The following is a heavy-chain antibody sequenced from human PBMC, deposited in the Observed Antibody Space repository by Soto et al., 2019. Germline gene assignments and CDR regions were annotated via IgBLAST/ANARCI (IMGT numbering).Heavy chain of an antibody. CDR3: ARALVVVVAATPGTYDAFDI. CDR1: GESFSGYY. CDR2: INHSGST. D-gene: IGHD2-15*01. V-gene: IGHV4-34*01. Sequence: SETLSLTCAVYGESFSGYYWSWIRQPPGKGLEWIGEINHSGSTNYNPSLKGRVTISVDTSKNQFSLKLSSVTAADTAVYYCARALVVVVAATPGTYDAFDIWGQGTMVTVSS. J-gene: IGHJ3*02.